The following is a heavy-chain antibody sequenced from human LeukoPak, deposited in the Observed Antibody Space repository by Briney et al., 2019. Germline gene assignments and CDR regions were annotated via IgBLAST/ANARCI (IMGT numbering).Heavy chain of an antibody. CDR3: ATYYDILTNYFDY. V-gene: IGHV3-23*01. Sequence: GGSLRLSCAASGFTFSSYAMSWVRQAPGKGLEWVSAISGSGGSTYYADSVKGRLTISRDNSKNTLYLQMNSLRAEDTAVYYCATYYDILTNYFDYWGQGTLVTVSS. CDR1: GFTFSSYA. J-gene: IGHJ4*02. CDR2: ISGSGGST. D-gene: IGHD3-9*01.